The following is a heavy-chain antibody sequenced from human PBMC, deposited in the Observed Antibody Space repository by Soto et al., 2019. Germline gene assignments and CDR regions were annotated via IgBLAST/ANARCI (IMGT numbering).Heavy chain of an antibody. D-gene: IGHD3-9*01. CDR1: GFSLSNYG. J-gene: IGHJ4*02. Sequence: EVPLLESGGGLGQPGGSLRLSCAASGFSLSNYGMTWVRQAPGKGLEWVSTIRGSNGDTYYGDSVKGRFTISRDISKNTLYLQMSSLRAEDTAVYYCAKDVNYDILAGYYYYWGQGTLVTVSP. CDR2: IRGSNGDT. V-gene: IGHV3-23*01. CDR3: AKDVNYDILAGYYYY.